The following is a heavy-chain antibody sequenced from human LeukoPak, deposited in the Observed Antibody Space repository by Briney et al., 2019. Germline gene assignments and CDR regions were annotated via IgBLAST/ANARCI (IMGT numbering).Heavy chain of an antibody. CDR2: ISGDGDTT. Sequence: TGGSLRLSCAASGFTFQDYAMHWVRQAPGKGLECVALISGDGDTTSYTDSVKGRFTVCRDNSKHSLYLRMDSLTTEDTGLYYCTKVADSGSYYRAFELWGQGTMVTVSS. V-gene: IGHV3-43*02. CDR3: TKVADSGSYYRAFEL. CDR1: GFTFQDYA. J-gene: IGHJ3*01. D-gene: IGHD3-10*01.